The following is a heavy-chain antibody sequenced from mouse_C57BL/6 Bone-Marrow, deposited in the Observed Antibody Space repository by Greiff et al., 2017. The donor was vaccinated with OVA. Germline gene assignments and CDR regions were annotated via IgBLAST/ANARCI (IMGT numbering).Heavy chain of an antibody. J-gene: IGHJ1*03. D-gene: IGHD1-1*01. Sequence: QVQLQQPGAELVKPWASVKMSCKASGYTFTSYWITWVKQRPGQGLEWIGDIYPGSGSTNYNEKFKSKATLTVDTSSSTAYMQLSSLTSEDSAVYYCARFTTVVATGYFDVWGTGTTVTVSS. CDR2: IYPGSGST. V-gene: IGHV1-55*01. CDR3: ARFTTVVATGYFDV. CDR1: GYTFTSYW.